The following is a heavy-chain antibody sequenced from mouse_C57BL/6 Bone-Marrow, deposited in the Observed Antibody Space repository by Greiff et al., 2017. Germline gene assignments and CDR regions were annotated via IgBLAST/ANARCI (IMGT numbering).Heavy chain of an antibody. V-gene: IGHV1-59*01. CDR2: IDPSDSYT. D-gene: IGHD1-1*01. Sequence: QVQLQQPGAELVRPGTSVKLSCKASGYTFTSYWMHWVKQRPGQGLEWIGVIDPSDSYTNYNQKFKGKSTLTVDKSSSTAYMQLSSLTSEDSAVYYCAREGTVVAFDYWGQGTTVTVSS. CDR1: GYTFTSYW. CDR3: AREGTVVAFDY. J-gene: IGHJ2*01.